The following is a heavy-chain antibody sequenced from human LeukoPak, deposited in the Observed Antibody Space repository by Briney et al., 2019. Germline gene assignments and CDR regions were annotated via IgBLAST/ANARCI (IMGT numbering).Heavy chain of an antibody. J-gene: IGHJ5*02. CDR3: ARGHYYDTSGPNWFDP. CDR2: INHSGST. CDR1: GGSFSGYY. V-gene: IGHV4-34*01. D-gene: IGHD3-22*01. Sequence: SETLSLTCAVYGGSFSGYYWSWIRQPPGKGLEWIGEINHSGSTNYNPSLKSRVTISVDTSKNQFSLNLSSVTAADTAVYYCARGHYYDTSGPNWFDPWGQGTLVTVSS.